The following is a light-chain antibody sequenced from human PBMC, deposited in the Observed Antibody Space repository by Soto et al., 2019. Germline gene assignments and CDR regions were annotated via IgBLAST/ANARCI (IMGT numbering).Light chain of an antibody. CDR1: QSISTY. J-gene: IGKJ1*01. CDR2: RAS. V-gene: IGKV1-39*01. Sequence: DIQMTQSPSSLSASVGDRVTISCRASQSISTYLNWYQQKPGTAPKLLIYRASSVKSGVPPRFSGSGSGRDFTLTISSLRPEDIATYFCQHSNSYPSWTFVQGTKVEVK. CDR3: QHSNSYPSWT.